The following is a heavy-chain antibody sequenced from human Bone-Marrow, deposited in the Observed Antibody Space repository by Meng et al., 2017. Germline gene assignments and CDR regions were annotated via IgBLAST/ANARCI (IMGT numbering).Heavy chain of an antibody. Sequence: SVKVSCKASGGTFSSYAISWVRQAPGQGLEWMGGIIPIFGTANYAQKFQGRVTITTDESTSTAYVELSSLRSEDTAVYYCAGGGLPYSSSWYFQHWGQGTLVTVSS. D-gene: IGHD6-13*01. J-gene: IGHJ1*01. CDR3: AGGGLPYSSSWYFQH. V-gene: IGHV1-69*05. CDR1: GGTFSSYA. CDR2: IIPIFGTA.